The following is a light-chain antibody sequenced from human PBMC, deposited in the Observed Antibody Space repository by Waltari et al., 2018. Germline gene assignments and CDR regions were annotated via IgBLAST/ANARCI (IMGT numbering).Light chain of an antibody. V-gene: IGLV2-8*01. J-gene: IGLJ2*01. Sequence: QSALTQPPSASGSPGQSVTISCPGTSRDLGGSNYVPWYQQHPGKAPKLMIYEVTERPSGVPDRFSGSKSGNTASLTVSGLRTEDEADYYCTSYSGSDTVIFGGGTKLTVL. CDR1: SRDLGGSNY. CDR3: TSYSGSDTVI. CDR2: EVT.